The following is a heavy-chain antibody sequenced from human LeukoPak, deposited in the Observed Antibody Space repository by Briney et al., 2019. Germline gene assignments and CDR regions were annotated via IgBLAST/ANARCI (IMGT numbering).Heavy chain of an antibody. J-gene: IGHJ4*02. D-gene: IGHD3-10*01. V-gene: IGHV3-23*01. CDR2: IRGVGGSK. Sequence: GGSLRLSCAASGFTFSSYGMRWVPQAPGKGLEWVTAIRGVGGSKYYADSVKGRFTISRANSKNTLYLQMNSLRAEDTAVYYCAKDPRGYMVRGVIRSAFIDYWGRGTMVTVSS. CDR1: GFTFSSYG. CDR3: AKDPRGYMVRGVIRSAFIDY.